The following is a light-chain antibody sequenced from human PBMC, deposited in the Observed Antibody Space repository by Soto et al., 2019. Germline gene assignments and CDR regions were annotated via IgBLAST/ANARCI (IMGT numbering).Light chain of an antibody. J-gene: IGKJ1*01. CDR2: GAS. V-gene: IGKV3-15*01. CDR3: QQYNNWPPVT. CDR1: QSVSSN. Sequence: DIAMTQSPATLSVSPGERATLSCTSSQSVSSNLAWYQQKPGQAPRLLICGASTRATGIPARFSGSGSGTEFTLTISSLQSEDFAVYYCQQYNNWPPVTFGQGTKVDIK.